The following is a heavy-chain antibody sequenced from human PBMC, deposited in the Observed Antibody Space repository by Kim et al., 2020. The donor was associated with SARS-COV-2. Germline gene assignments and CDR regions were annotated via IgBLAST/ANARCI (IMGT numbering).Heavy chain of an antibody. CDR2: ISYDGSTK. V-gene: IGHV3-30*04. Sequence: GGSLRLSCAASGFIFSNYPMHWVRQGPGKGLEWVAVISYDGSTKYYADSVRGRFTISRDNSKNTLFLQMNVLRVEDTAIYYCLRLYCTSVNCPTDSHHTIDVWGQGTTVIVSS. J-gene: IGHJ6*02. CDR3: LRLYCTSVNCPTDSHHTIDV. CDR1: GFIFSNYP. D-gene: IGHD2-8*02.